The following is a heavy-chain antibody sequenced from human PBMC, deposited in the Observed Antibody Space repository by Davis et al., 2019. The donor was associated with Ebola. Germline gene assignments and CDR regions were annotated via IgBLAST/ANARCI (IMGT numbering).Heavy chain of an antibody. J-gene: IGHJ4*02. V-gene: IGHV1-46*01. CDR2: INPTGGST. Sequence: AALVKVSCKASGYTFTTYYMHWVRQAPGQGLEWMGIINPTGGSTTYAQKFQGRVTMTRDTSTSTAYMELSSLRSEDTAVYFCARGYYDSSGYRYWGQGTLVTVSS. D-gene: IGHD3-22*01. CDR1: GYTFTTYY. CDR3: ARGYYDSSGYRY.